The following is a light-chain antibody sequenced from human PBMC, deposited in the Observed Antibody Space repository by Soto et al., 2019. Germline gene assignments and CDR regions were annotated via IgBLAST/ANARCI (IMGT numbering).Light chain of an antibody. V-gene: IGKV1-9*01. J-gene: IGKJ5*01. CDR3: QQRNSYPIT. CDR1: QGIGSS. CDR2: TAS. Sequence: DIQLTQSPSLLSASVGDRVTITCRASQGIGSSLAWYHQKAGKAPKLLIHTASTLQSGVPSRFSGSRSGTDFTLTITSLQPEDFATYYCQQRNSYPITFGQGTRLEIK.